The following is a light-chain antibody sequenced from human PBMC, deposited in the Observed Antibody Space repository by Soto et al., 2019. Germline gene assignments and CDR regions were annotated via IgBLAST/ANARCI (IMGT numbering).Light chain of an antibody. Sequence: EIVLTQSPGTLSLSPGERATLSCRASQSVSNNYLAWYQQKPGQAPRLLIYGASNRATGILDRFSGSGSGTVFTLTISILEPEDFAVYYCQQYGSSGTFGQGTKLEIK. V-gene: IGKV3-20*01. CDR3: QQYGSSGT. CDR2: GAS. CDR1: QSVSNNY. J-gene: IGKJ1*01.